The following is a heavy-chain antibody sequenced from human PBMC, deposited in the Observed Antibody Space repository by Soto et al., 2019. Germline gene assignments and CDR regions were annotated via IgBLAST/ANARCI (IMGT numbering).Heavy chain of an antibody. CDR1: GFTFSSYG. D-gene: IGHD2-2*01. CDR2: ISYDGSNK. CDR3: AKLPLARSSTFDY. Sequence: GGSLRLSCAASGFTFSSYGMHWVRQAPGKGLEWVAVISYDGSNKYYAESVKGRFTISRDNSKNTLYLQMHSLGAEDTAVYYSAKLPLARSSTFDYRGQGIPVTVSS. J-gene: IGHJ4*02. V-gene: IGHV3-30*18.